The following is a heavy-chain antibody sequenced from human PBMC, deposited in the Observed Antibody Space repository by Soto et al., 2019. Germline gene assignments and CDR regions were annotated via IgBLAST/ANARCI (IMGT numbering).Heavy chain of an antibody. D-gene: IGHD3-3*01. CDR3: AYVSGWDDFWSGYGSFFDY. Sequence: GGSLRLSCAASGFTFSSYAMSWVRQAPGKGLEWVSAISGSGGSTYNADTVQGRFTISRYNSKNTLYMQMYSLRAEDTAVYYCAYVSGWDDFWSGYGSFFDYRGQGTLVTVSS. CDR2: ISGSGGST. V-gene: IGHV3-23*01. CDR1: GFTFSSYA. J-gene: IGHJ4*02.